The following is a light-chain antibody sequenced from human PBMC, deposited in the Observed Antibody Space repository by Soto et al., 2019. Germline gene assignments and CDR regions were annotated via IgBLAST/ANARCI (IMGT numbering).Light chain of an antibody. Sequence: IQMTKKKSSLSASVGDRVTITCQASQDISNYLNWYQQKPGKAPKLLIYDASNLETGVPSRFSGSGSGTDFTFTISSLQPEDFAVYYCQHYHGWPITSGHGTRLDIK. CDR3: QHYHGWPIT. CDR2: DAS. J-gene: IGKJ5*01. V-gene: IGKV1-33*01. CDR1: QDISNY.